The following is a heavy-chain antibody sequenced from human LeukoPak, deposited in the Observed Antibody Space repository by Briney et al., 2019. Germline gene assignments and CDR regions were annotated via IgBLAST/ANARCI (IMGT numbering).Heavy chain of an antibody. D-gene: IGHD3-9*01. CDR3: AKDDYDILTGYSNHYYYGMDV. CDR1: GFTFSSYA. Sequence: PGGSLRLSCAASGFTFSSYAMSWVRQAPGKGLEWVSAISGSGGGTYYADSVKGRFTISRDNPKNTLYLQMNSLRAEDTAVYYCAKDDYDILTGYSNHYYYGMDVWGQGTTVTVSS. CDR2: ISGSGGGT. V-gene: IGHV3-23*01. J-gene: IGHJ6*02.